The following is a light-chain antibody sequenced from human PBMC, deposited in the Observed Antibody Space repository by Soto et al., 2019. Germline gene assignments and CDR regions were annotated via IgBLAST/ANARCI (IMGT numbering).Light chain of an antibody. V-gene: IGKV1-5*03. CDR1: QTISSW. Sequence: DIQKTQAQGTLFGCGGDRVTIKWLASQTISSWLAWYQQKPGKAPKLLIYKASTLKSGVPSRFSGSGSGTEFTLTISSLQPDDFATYYCQHYNSYSEAFGQGTKVDIK. CDR2: KAS. J-gene: IGKJ1*01. CDR3: QHYNSYSEA.